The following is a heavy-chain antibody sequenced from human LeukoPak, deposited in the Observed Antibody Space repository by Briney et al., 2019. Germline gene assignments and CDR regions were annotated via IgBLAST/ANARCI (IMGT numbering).Heavy chain of an antibody. D-gene: IGHD3-10*02. Sequence: KTSETLSLTCTVSGGSISSYYWSWIRQPPGKGLEWIGYIYYSGSTNYNPSLKSRVTISVDTSKNQFSLKLSSVTAADTAVYYCAELGITMIGGVWGKGTKVTISS. J-gene: IGHJ6*04. V-gene: IGHV4-59*01. CDR1: GGSISSYY. CDR2: IYYSGST. CDR3: AELGITMIGGV.